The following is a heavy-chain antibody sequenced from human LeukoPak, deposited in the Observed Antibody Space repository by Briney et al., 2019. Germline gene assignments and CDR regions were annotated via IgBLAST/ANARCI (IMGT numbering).Heavy chain of an antibody. CDR3: TSGNWNYYYFDY. CDR2: IYYSGST. Sequence: SETLSLTCTVSGGSISSYYWSWIRQPPGKGLEWIGYIYYSGSTNYNPSLKSRVTISLDTSKNQFSLKLSSETAADTAVYYCTSGNWNYYYFDYWGQGTLVTVSS. J-gene: IGHJ4*02. V-gene: IGHV4-59*01. CDR1: GGSISSYY. D-gene: IGHD1-7*01.